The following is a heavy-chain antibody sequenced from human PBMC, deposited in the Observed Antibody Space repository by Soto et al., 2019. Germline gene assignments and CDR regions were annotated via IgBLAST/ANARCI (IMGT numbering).Heavy chain of an antibody. Sequence: ASVKVSCKASGGTFSSYAISWVRQAPGQGLEWMGGIIPIFGTANYAQKFQGRVTITADESTSTAYMELSSLRSEDTAVYYCAGHDYYDSSGYYAFDIWGQGTMVTVSS. V-gene: IGHV1-69*13. CDR1: GGTFSSYA. CDR3: AGHDYYDSSGYYAFDI. J-gene: IGHJ3*02. D-gene: IGHD3-22*01. CDR2: IIPIFGTA.